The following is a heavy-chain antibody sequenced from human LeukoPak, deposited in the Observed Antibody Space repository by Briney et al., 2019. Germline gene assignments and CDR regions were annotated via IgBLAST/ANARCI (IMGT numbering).Heavy chain of an antibody. Sequence: SETLPLICAVYGGSFSGYYWSWIRQPPGKGLEWIGEINHSGSTNYNPSLKSRVTISVDTSKNQFSLKLSSVTAADTAVYYCARGQGYGDDYWGQGTLVTVSS. CDR1: GGSFSGYY. J-gene: IGHJ4*02. V-gene: IGHV4-34*01. CDR3: ARGQGYGDDY. CDR2: INHSGST. D-gene: IGHD4-17*01.